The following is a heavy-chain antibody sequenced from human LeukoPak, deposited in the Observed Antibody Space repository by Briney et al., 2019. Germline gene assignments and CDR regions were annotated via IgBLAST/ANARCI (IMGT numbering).Heavy chain of an antibody. CDR3: ARDRDYDSANFDY. Sequence: GRSLRLSCAASGFTFSGFGMHWVRQAPGKGLEWVAVIWYDGGHKYYADSVKGRFSISRDNSKNTLYLQMNSLRAEDTAVYYCARDRDYDSANFDYWGQGTLVTVSS. CDR2: IWYDGGHK. D-gene: IGHD3-22*01. CDR1: GFTFSGFG. J-gene: IGHJ4*02. V-gene: IGHV3-33*01.